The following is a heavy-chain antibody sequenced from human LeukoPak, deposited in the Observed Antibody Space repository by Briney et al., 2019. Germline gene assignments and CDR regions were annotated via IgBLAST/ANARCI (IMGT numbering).Heavy chain of an antibody. J-gene: IGHJ4*02. CDR1: GFTFSSYA. CDR3: AKTRGYSGYGHFDY. CDR2: ISGSGGST. V-gene: IGHV3-23*01. Sequence: PGGSLRLSCAASGFTFSSYAMGWVRQAPGKGLEWVSAISGSGGSTYYADSVKGRFTISRDNSKNTLYLQMNSLRAEDTAAYYCAKTRGYSGYGHFDYWGQGTLVTVSS. D-gene: IGHD5-12*01.